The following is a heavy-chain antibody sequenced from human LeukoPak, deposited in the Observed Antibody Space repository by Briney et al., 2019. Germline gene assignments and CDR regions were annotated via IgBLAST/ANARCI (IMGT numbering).Heavy chain of an antibody. CDR3: ARESVVPAALGSGYGMDV. V-gene: IGHV3-7*01. CDR2: IKQDGTEK. CDR1: GFTFTTYW. Sequence: PGGSLRLSCEASGFTFTTYWMSWVRQAPGKGLEWVANIKQDGTEKYYLSSVWGRFAISRDNAKNSVDLQMNSPRAEDTAVYYCARESVVPAALGSGYGMDVWGQGTTVTVSS. D-gene: IGHD2-2*01. J-gene: IGHJ6*02.